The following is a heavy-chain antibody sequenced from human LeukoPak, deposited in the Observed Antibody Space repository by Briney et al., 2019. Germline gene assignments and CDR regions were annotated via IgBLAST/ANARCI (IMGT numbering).Heavy chain of an antibody. D-gene: IGHD3-10*01. CDR2: IYYNGES. V-gene: IGHV4-59*01. J-gene: IGHJ4*02. Sequence: PSETLSLTCTVSGGSISNYNWSWIRQSPGKGLEWIGYIYYNGESNYNPSLKSRVTISVDTSKNQFALRLTSVSAADTAVYYCARDRGVMGFDSWGQGTLVTVSS. CDR1: GGSISNYN. CDR3: ARDRGVMGFDS.